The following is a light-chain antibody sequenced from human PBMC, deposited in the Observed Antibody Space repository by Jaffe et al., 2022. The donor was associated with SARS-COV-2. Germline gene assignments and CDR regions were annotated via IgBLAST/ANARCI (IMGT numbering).Light chain of an antibody. CDR3: QHANSFPIT. CDR1: QVITRW. Sequence: DIQMTQSPSFVSASVGDRVTITCRASQVITRWLAWYQQKPGKAPKLLIHSISTLQSGVPSTFSGSGSGTDFTLTISSLQPEDFATYYCQHANSFPITFGGGTRVEI. CDR2: SIS. V-gene: IGKV1-12*01. J-gene: IGKJ4*01.